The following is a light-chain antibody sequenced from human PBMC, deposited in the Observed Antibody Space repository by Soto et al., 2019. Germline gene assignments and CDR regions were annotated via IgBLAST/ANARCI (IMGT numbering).Light chain of an antibody. J-gene: IGLJ3*02. V-gene: IGLV1-44*01. CDR2: SND. Sequence: QSVLTQPPSASGTPGQRVSISCSGRSSNIGSHAADWYQQLPGTAPKLLIYSNDQRPSGVPDRFSGSKSGTAASLAISGLQSEDEGDYFCATWDDSPSGVVFGGGTKLTVL. CDR3: ATWDDSPSGVV. CDR1: SSNIGSHA.